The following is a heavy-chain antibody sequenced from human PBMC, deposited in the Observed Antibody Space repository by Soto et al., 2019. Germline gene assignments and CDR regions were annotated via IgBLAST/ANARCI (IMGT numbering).Heavy chain of an antibody. Sequence: GESLKISCTGVGYSFTSYWIAWVRQMPGKGLEWMGIIYPGDSGTRYSQSFRGQVTISADKSISTVYLQWSSLKASDTAMYYCARGYCTTSICDPWFDPWGQGTLVTV. CDR2: IYPGDSGT. CDR1: GYSFTSYW. D-gene: IGHD2-8*01. J-gene: IGHJ5*02. V-gene: IGHV5-51*01. CDR3: ARGYCTTSICDPWFDP.